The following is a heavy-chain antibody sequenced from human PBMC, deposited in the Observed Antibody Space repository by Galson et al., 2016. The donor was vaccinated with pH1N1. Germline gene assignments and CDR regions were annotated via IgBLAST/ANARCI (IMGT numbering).Heavy chain of an antibody. CDR2: ISAYNGNT. CDR1: GYTFTSYG. J-gene: IGHJ5*02. CDR3: ARPRDANWFDP. D-gene: IGHD5-24*01. Sequence: SVKVSCKASGYTFTSYGINWVRQAPGQGLEWMGWISAYNGNTNYAQKLQGRVTMTTDTSTTTAYMELRSLRSDDTAVYYCARPRDANWFDPWGRGTLVTVSS. V-gene: IGHV1-18*01.